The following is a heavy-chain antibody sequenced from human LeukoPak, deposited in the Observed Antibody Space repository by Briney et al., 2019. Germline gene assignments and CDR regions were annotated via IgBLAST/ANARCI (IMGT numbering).Heavy chain of an antibody. Sequence: PSETLSLTCTVSGGSVSSGGYYWSWIRQPPEKGLEFIGYIYYTGSTNYNPSLKSRVTISVDTSKNQFSLRLSSVTAADTAVYYCARVRYGGSPKYYFDYWGQGTLATVSS. CDR1: GGSVSSGGYY. V-gene: IGHV4-61*08. D-gene: IGHD6-6*01. CDR3: ARVRYGGSPKYYFDY. J-gene: IGHJ4*02. CDR2: IYYTGST.